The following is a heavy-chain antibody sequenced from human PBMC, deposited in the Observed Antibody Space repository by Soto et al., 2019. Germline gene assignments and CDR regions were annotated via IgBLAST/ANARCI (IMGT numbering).Heavy chain of an antibody. Sequence: PGESLKISCKASGYSFATYWIGWVRQMPGKGLEWMGIIYPGDSDTRYSPSFQGQVTISADKSISTAYLQWSSLKASDSAMFYCARKEIAGNSVDFWGQGTLVTVSS. CDR1: GYSFATYW. J-gene: IGHJ4*02. V-gene: IGHV5-51*01. CDR3: ARKEIAGNSVDF. D-gene: IGHD6-13*01. CDR2: IYPGDSDT.